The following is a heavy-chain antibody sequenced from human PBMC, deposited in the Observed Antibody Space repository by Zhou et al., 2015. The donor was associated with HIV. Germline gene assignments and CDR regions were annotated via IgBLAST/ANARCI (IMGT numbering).Heavy chain of an antibody. CDR1: GGTFITYA. CDR2: ITPIFGTT. CDR3: ASRPDYYDFWSGGDY. J-gene: IGHJ4*02. V-gene: IGHV1-69*06. D-gene: IGHD3-3*01. Sequence: QLQLVQSGAEVKKPGASVKVSCKASGGTFITYAISWMRQAPGQGLEWMGGITPIFGTTNDAQKFQGRVTITADKSTSTAYMELSSLRSEDTAVYYCASRPDYYDFWSGGDYWGQGTLVTVSS.